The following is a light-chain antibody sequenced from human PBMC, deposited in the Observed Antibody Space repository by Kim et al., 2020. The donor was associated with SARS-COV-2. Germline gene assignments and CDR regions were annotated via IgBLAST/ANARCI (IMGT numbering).Light chain of an antibody. V-gene: IGKV3-15*01. CDR1: QTVTGR. CDR2: DVS. Sequence: EIVMTQSPVTLSVSPGERATLSCRASQTVTGRLAWYQQKSGQAPRLVMYDVSTRASGIPARFSGSGSGTEFTLTISSLESEDFAVYYCQQYHNDYTFGQGTKVDIK. CDR3: QQYHNDYT. J-gene: IGKJ2*01.